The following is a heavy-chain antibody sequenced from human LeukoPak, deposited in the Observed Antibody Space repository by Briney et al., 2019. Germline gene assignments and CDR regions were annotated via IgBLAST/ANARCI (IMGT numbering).Heavy chain of an antibody. CDR2: INHSGST. CDR1: GGSFSGYY. Sequence: SETLSLTCAVYGGSFSGYYWSWIRQPPGKGLEWIREINHSGSTNYNPSLKSRVTISVDTSKNQFSLKLSSVTAADTAVYYCARGGGYCSGGSCYGYYYYYYMDVWDKGTTVTVSS. J-gene: IGHJ6*03. D-gene: IGHD2-15*01. CDR3: ARGGGYCSGGSCYGYYYYYYMDV. V-gene: IGHV4-34*01.